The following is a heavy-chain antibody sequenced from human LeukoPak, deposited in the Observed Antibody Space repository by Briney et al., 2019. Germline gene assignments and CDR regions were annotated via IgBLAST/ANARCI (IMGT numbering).Heavy chain of an antibody. CDR3: ARDVVFYYFDSSGYFGAFDI. CDR2: ITSSSSYI. J-gene: IGHJ3*02. CDR1: GFAFSRHG. D-gene: IGHD3-22*01. V-gene: IGHV3-21*01. Sequence: GGSLRLSCAASGFAFSRHGIHWVRQAPGKGLEWVSSITSSSSYIHYADSVKGRFTISRDNAKNSLYLQMNNLRAEDTAVYYCARDVVFYYFDSSGYFGAFDIWGQGTMVTVSS.